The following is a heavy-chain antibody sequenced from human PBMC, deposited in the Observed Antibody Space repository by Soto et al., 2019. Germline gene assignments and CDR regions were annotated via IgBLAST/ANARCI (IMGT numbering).Heavy chain of an antibody. J-gene: IGHJ4*02. V-gene: IGHV4-39*01. CDR3: ARSSSWEYYFDY. CDR2: IYYSGST. CDR1: GGSISSSSYY. Sequence: SETLSLTCTVSGGSISSSSYYWGWIRQPPGKGLEWIGSIYYSGSTYYNPSLKSRVTISVDTSKNQFSLKLSSVTAADTAVYYCARSSSWEYYFDYWGQGTLVTVSS. D-gene: IGHD6-13*01.